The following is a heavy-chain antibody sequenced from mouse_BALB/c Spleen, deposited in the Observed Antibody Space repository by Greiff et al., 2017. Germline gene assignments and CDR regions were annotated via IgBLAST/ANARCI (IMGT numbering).Heavy chain of an antibody. Sequence: QVQLQQSGAELMKPGASVKISCKATGYTFRSYWIEWVKQRPGHGLEWIGEILPGSGSTNYNEKFKGKATFTADTSSNTAYMQLSSLTSEDSAVYYCARHDGYYGFAYWGQGTLVTVSA. CDR1: GYTFRSYW. V-gene: IGHV1-9*01. CDR3: ARHDGYYGFAY. J-gene: IGHJ3*01. D-gene: IGHD2-3*01. CDR2: ILPGSGST.